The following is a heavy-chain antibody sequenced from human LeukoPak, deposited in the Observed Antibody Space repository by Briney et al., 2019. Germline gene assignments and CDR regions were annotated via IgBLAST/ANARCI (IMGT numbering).Heavy chain of an antibody. Sequence: AAVKVSCKASGGTFSSYALSGVRPAPGRGLAWMGGIIPIFGTAKYAQKFQGRVTITADESTSTAYMELSSLRSEDTAVYYCAREWGSYWFDPWGQGTLVTVSS. D-gene: IGHD7-27*01. CDR1: GGTFSSYA. CDR3: AREWGSYWFDP. CDR2: IIPIFGTA. V-gene: IGHV1-69*01. J-gene: IGHJ5*02.